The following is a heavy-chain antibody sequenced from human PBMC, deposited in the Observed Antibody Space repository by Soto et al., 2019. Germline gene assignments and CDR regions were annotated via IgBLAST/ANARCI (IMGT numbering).Heavy chain of an antibody. D-gene: IGHD2-15*01. V-gene: IGHV1-8*01. CDR1: GYTFTSYD. Sequence: GASVKVSCQASGYTFTSYDINWVRQATGQGLEWMGWMNPNSGNTGYAQKFQGRVTMTRSTSISTAYMELSSLRSEDTAVYYCARGSDIVVVVAATENWFDPRGQGTLVTVSS. CDR2: MNPNSGNT. CDR3: ARGSDIVVVVAATENWFDP. J-gene: IGHJ5*02.